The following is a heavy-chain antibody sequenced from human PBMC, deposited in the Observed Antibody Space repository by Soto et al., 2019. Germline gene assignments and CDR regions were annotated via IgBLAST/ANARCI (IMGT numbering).Heavy chain of an antibody. CDR3: ARVRRITMIVVVSHLIDY. CDR2: ISAYNGNT. CDR1: GYTFTSYG. D-gene: IGHD3-22*01. V-gene: IGHV1-18*04. Sequence: QVQLVQSGAEVKKPGASVKVSCKASGYTFTSYGISWVRQAPGQGLEWMGWISAYNGNTNYAQKLQGRVTMTTDTSTSTAYMELRSLRSDDTAVYYCARVRRITMIVVVSHLIDYWGQGTLVTVSS. J-gene: IGHJ4*02.